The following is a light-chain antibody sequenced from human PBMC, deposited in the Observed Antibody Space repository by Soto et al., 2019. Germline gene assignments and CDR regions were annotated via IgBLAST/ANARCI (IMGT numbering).Light chain of an antibody. Sequence: QSALTQPASVSGSPGQSITISCTGTSSDVGSYNLVSWYQQHPGKAPKLMIYEVSKRPSGVSNRFSGSKSGNTASLTISVLQAEDEADYYCCSYSCSSTVVFGGGTKLTVL. CDR2: EVS. CDR3: CSYSCSSTVV. CDR1: SSDVGSYNL. J-gene: IGLJ2*01. V-gene: IGLV2-23*02.